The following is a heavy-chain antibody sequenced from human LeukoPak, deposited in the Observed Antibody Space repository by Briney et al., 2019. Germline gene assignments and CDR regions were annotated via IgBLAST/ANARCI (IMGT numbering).Heavy chain of an antibody. CDR1: GFILRSHA. CDR3: VKDNEAGGSPFDR. J-gene: IGHJ4*02. V-gene: IGHV3-64D*06. Sequence: GGSLRLSCSASGFILRSHAMHWVRQAPGKGLEYVSRISDNRGSTYYADSVKGRFTFSRDNSKNTLYLQMSSLRAVDTAVYYCVKDNEAGGSPFDRWGQGTLVTVS. D-gene: IGHD1-1*01. CDR2: ISDNRGST.